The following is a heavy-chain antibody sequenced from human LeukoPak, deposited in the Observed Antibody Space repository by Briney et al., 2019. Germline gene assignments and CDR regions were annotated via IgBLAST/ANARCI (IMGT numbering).Heavy chain of an antibody. Sequence: GGSLRLSCAASGFTVSSNYMSWVRQAPGKGLGWVSVIYAGGSTYYADSVKGRFTISRDNSKNTLFLQMNSLRAEDTAVYYCAKGGYCSSTSCYVGWFDPWGQGTLVTVSS. D-gene: IGHD2-2*01. CDR2: IYAGGST. V-gene: IGHV3-53*01. CDR1: GFTVSSNY. CDR3: AKGGYCSSTSCYVGWFDP. J-gene: IGHJ5*02.